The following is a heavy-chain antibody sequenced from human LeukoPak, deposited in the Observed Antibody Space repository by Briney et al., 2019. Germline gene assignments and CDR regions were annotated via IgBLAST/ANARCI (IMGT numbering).Heavy chain of an antibody. D-gene: IGHD6-19*01. Sequence: GGSLRLSCAASGFTFSSYAMSWVRQAPGKGLEWVSAISGSGGSTYYADSVKGRFTISRDNSKNTLYLQMNSLRAEDTAVYHCAKDSIAVAGTRVNAFDIWGQGTMVTVSS. CDR2: ISGSGGST. CDR3: AKDSIAVAGTRVNAFDI. J-gene: IGHJ3*02. V-gene: IGHV3-23*01. CDR1: GFTFSSYA.